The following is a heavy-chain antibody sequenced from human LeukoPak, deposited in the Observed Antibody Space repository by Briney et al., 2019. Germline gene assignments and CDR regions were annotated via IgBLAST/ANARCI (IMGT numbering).Heavy chain of an antibody. CDR2: IYTSGST. J-gene: IGHJ5*01. V-gene: IGHV4-61*02. Sequence: SETLSLTCNVSGDSISSGSYYWSWIRQPAGKGLEWVGRIYTSGSTNYNPSLESRVTISLDTSKNQFSLKVTSVTAADTAVYYCARVYCTGGSCFAGWFDSRGQGTLVTVSS. D-gene: IGHD2-8*02. CDR1: GDSISSGSYY. CDR3: ARVYCTGGSCFAGWFDS.